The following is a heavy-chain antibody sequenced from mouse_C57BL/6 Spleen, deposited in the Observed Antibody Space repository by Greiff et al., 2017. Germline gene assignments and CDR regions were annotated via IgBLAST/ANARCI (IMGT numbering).Heavy chain of an antibody. CDR3: ERAYDGYQRGYYFDY. D-gene: IGHD2-3*01. Sequence: VQLQQSGAELVRPGTSVKVSCKASGYAFTNYLIEWVKQRPGQGLEWIGVINPGSGGTNYNEKFKGKATLTADKSSSTAYMQLSSLTSEDAAVYFCERAYDGYQRGYYFDYWGQGTTLTGSS. CDR1: GYAFTNYL. V-gene: IGHV1-54*01. J-gene: IGHJ2*01. CDR2: INPGSGGT.